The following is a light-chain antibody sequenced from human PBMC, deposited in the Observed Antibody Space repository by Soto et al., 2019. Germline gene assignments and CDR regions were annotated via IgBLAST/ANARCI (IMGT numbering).Light chain of an antibody. J-gene: IGLJ1*01. CDR2: VNSDGSH. Sequence: QLVLTQSPSASASLGASVKLTCTLSSGHSSYAIAWHQQQPEKGPRYLMKVNSDGSHSKGDGIPDRFSGSSSGAERYLTISSLQSEDEADCYCQTWGTGIQVFGTGTKVTVL. CDR3: QTWGTGIQV. V-gene: IGLV4-69*01. CDR1: SGHSSYA.